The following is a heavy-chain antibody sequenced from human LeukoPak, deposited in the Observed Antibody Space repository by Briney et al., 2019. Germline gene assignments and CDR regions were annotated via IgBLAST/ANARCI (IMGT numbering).Heavy chain of an antibody. CDR2: IYYSGST. CDR3: ARGVPATAHFD. CDR1: GGSISSYY. D-gene: IGHD2-2*01. Sequence: SETLSLTCTVSGGSISSYYWSWIRQPPGKGLEWIGYIYYSGSTNYNPSLKSRVTISVDTSKNQFSLKLSSVTAADTAVYYCARGVPATAHFDWGQGTLVTVSS. J-gene: IGHJ4*02. V-gene: IGHV4-59*01.